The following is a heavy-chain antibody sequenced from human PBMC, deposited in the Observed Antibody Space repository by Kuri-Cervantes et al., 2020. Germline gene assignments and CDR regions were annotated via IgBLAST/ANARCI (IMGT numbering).Heavy chain of an antibody. CDR2: INHSGST. CDR1: GGSFSGYY. CDR3: ARGKQGPRCFDL. Sequence: GSLRLSCAVYGGSFSGYYWSWIRQPPGKGLEWIGEINHSGSTNYNPSLKSRVTISVDTSKNQFSLKVSSVTAADTAVYYCARGKQGPRCFDLWGRGTLVTVSS. V-gene: IGHV4-34*01. J-gene: IGHJ2*01.